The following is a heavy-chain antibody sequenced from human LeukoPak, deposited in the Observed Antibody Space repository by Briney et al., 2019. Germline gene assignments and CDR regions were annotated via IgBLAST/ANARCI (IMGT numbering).Heavy chain of an antibody. CDR1: GFTLGDYA. D-gene: IGHD3-10*01. CDR2: IRSKAYGGTT. V-gene: IGHV3-49*04. Sequence: GSLRLSCTPSGFTLGDYAMSSVREAPQKGGERVGFIRSKAYGGTTEYAASVKSRFTISREDSKSIAYLQMNSLKTEDTAVYYCTRVHGSGSFSVYWGQGTLVTVSS. CDR3: TRVHGSGSFSVY. J-gene: IGHJ4*02.